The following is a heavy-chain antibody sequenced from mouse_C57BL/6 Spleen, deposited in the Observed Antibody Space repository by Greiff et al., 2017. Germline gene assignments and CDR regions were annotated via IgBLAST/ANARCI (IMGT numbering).Heavy chain of an antibody. V-gene: IGHV1-76*01. Sequence: QVQLQQSGAELVRPGASVKLSCKASGYTFTDYYINWVKQRPGQGLEWIARIYPGSGNTYYNEKFKGKATLTAEKSSSTAYMQLSSLTSEDSAVYFCARSESNYDFFDYWGQGTTLTVSS. D-gene: IGHD2-5*01. CDR1: GYTFTDYY. CDR2: IYPGSGNT. J-gene: IGHJ2*01. CDR3: ARSESNYDFFDY.